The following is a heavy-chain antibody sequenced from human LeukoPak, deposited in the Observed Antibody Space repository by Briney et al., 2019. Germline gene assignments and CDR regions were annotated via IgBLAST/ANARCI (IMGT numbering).Heavy chain of an antibody. CDR1: GFTFSSYA. D-gene: IGHD2-2*01. V-gene: IGHV3-30*01. CDR3: ATHRASTTIDY. CDR2: ISYDGSNK. J-gene: IGHJ4*02. Sequence: GGSLRLSCAASGFTFSSYAMHWVRQAPGKGLEWVAVISYDGSNKYYADSVKGRFTISRDNSKNTLYLQMNSLRAGDTAVYYCATHRASTTIDYWGQGTLVTVSS.